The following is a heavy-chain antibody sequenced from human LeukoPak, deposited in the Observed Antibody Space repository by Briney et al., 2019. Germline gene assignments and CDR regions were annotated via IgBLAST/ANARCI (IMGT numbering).Heavy chain of an antibody. V-gene: IGHV3-23*01. CDR2: ISGSGGST. CDR3: AKEEAITMVRGVMVL. D-gene: IGHD3-10*01. Sequence: PGGSLRLSCAASGFTFSSYAMSWVRQAPGKGLEWVSAISGSGGSTYYADSVKGRFTISRDNSKNPLYLQMNSLRAEDTAVYYCAKEEAITMVRGVMVLWGQGTLVTVSS. CDR1: GFTFSSYA. J-gene: IGHJ4*02.